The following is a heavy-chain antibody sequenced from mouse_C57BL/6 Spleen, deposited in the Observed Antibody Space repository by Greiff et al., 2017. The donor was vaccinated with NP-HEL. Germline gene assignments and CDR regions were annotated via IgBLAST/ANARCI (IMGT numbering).Heavy chain of an antibody. D-gene: IGHD1-1*01. CDR2: IDPEDGET. V-gene: IGHV14-2*01. CDR3: ALDYYGSSFYAMDY. J-gene: IGHJ4*01. CDR1: GFNIKDYY. Sequence: EVQLQQSGAELVKPGASVKLSCTASGFNIKDYYMHWVKQRTEQGLEWIGRIDPEDGETKYAPKFKGKATITADTSSNTAYLQLSSLSSEDTAVYYCALDYYGSSFYAMDYWGQGTSVTVSS.